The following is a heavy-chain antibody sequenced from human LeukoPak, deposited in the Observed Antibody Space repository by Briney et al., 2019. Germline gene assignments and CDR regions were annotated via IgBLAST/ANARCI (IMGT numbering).Heavy chain of an antibody. D-gene: IGHD3-3*01. J-gene: IGHJ5*02. Sequence: PGRSLRLSCAASGFTFDDYAMHWVRQAPGKGLEWVSDISWNSDSTGYADSVKGRFTISRDNAKNSLYLQMNSLRAEDTALYYCVKGVRYDFWSGPSVYNWFDPWGQGTLVTVSS. CDR1: GFTFDDYA. CDR3: VKGVRYDFWSGPSVYNWFDP. V-gene: IGHV3-9*01. CDR2: ISWNSDST.